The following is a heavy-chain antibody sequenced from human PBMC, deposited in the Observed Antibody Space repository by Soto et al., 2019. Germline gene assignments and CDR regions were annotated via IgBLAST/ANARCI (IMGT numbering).Heavy chain of an antibody. Sequence: SLRLSCAASGFTFSNAWMNWVRPAPGKGLEWVGRIKSKTDGGTTDYAAPVKGRFTISRDDSKNTLYLQMNSLKTEDTAMYFCARQRSSGSYHHRALDSWGQGTLVTVSS. J-gene: IGHJ4*02. CDR3: ARQRSSGSYHHRALDS. CDR2: IKSKTDGGTT. CDR1: GFTFSNAW. D-gene: IGHD3-10*01. V-gene: IGHV3-15*07.